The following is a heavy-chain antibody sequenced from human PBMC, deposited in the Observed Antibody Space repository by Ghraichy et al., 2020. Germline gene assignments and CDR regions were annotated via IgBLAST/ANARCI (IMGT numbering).Heavy chain of an antibody. CDR3: AKDDYCSGATCATYYYYGLDL. D-gene: IGHD2-15*01. Sequence: GALRLSCAASGFIFSNYAMTWVRQAPGKGLEWVSSITGTGANTYYEDSVKGRFTISRDNSKNTLYLQMNSLRAEDTAVYYCAKDDYCSGATCATYYYYGLDLWGQGTPVPVSS. CDR1: GFIFSNYA. V-gene: IGHV3-23*01. J-gene: IGHJ6*02. CDR2: ITGTGANT.